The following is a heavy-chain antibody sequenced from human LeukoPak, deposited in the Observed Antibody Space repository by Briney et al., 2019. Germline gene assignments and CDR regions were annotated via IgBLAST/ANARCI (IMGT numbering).Heavy chain of an antibody. CDR2: ISSGSTYT. D-gene: IGHD6-19*01. Sequence: PGGSLRLSCAASGFTFTDHYMSWIRQAPGKGLEWVSYISSGSTYTNYADSVRGRFTISRDNAKNSLYLQMNSLRAEDTAVYYCARDLKGSAWYVDYWGQGTLVTVSS. CDR3: ARDLKGSAWYVDY. CDR1: GFTFTDHY. V-gene: IGHV3-11*05. J-gene: IGHJ4*02.